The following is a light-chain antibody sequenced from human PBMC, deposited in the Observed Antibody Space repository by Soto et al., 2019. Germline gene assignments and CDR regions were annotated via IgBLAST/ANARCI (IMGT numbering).Light chain of an antibody. Sequence: QSGLTQPASVSGSPGQSITISCTGTSSDVGGYNYVSWYQQHPGKAPKLMIYDVSNRPSGASNRFSGSKSGNTASLTISGLQAEDEADYYCSSYTSSSTLLFGTGTKVTV. CDR3: SSYTSSSTLL. CDR2: DVS. J-gene: IGLJ1*01. V-gene: IGLV2-14*01. CDR1: SSDVGGYNY.